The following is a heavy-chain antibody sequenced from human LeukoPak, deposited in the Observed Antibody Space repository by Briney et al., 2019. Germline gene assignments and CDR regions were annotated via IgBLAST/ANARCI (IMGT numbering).Heavy chain of an antibody. CDR3: ARCKSVVVVAAGY. CDR2: TNPNSGGT. J-gene: IGHJ4*02. CDR1: GYTFTGYY. V-gene: IGHV1-2*02. D-gene: IGHD2-15*01. Sequence: ASVKVSCKASGYTFTGYYMRWVRQAPGQGLEWMGWTNPNSGGTNYAQKFQGRVTMTRDTSISTAYMELSRLRSDDTAVYYCARCKSVVVVAAGYWGQGTLVTVSS.